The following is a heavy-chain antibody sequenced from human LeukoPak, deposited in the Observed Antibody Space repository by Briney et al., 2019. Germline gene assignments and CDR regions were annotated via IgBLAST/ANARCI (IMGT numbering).Heavy chain of an antibody. CDR3: ARGKEYCGGDCFSSWYFDL. Sequence: KSSETLSLTCAVYGGPFSSYYWSWIRQSPGKGLEWIGEINQSGSTTYKPSLKGRVTISVDTSKTQFSLKLSSVTAADTAVYYCARGKEYCGGDCFSSWYFDLWGRGTLVTVSS. V-gene: IGHV4-34*01. D-gene: IGHD2-21*02. CDR2: INQSGST. J-gene: IGHJ2*01. CDR1: GGPFSSYY.